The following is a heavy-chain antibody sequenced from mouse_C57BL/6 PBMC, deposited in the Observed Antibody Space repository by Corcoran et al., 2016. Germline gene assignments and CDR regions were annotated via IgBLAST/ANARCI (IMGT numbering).Heavy chain of an antibody. CDR3: AYSPYYAMDY. Sequence: QVQLQQSGPALVKPGASVKISCKAAGYTFTDYSINWVKQRPGQGLEWSGWIFPGSSSTYYNEKLKGKATRTVDKSSSTAYMLLSSLTSEDSAVYFCAYSPYYAMDYWGQGTSVTVSS. D-gene: IGHD2-12*01. CDR1: GYTFTDYS. CDR2: IFPGSSST. V-gene: IGHV1-75*01. J-gene: IGHJ4*01.